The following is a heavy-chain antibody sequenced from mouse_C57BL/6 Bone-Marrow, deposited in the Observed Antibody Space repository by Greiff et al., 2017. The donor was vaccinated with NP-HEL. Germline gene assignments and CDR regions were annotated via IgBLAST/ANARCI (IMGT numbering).Heavy chain of an antibody. Sequence: VQLKESGAELVRPGASVKLSCRASGFNIKDDYMHWVKQRPEQGLEWIGWIDPENGDTEYASKFQGKATITADTSSNTAYLQLSSLTSEDTAVYYCTTGGFDYWGQGTTLTVSS. CDR1: GFNIKDDY. CDR3: TTGGFDY. D-gene: IGHD1-1*02. V-gene: IGHV14-4*01. J-gene: IGHJ2*01. CDR2: IDPENGDT.